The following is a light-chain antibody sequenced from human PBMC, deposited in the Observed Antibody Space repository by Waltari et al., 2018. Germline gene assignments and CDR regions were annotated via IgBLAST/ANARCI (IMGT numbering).Light chain of an antibody. J-gene: IGLJ1*01. CDR3: QSYDSSLSGYI. V-gene: IGLV1-40*01. CDR2: GDT. Sequence: QSVLTQPPSVSGAPGQKVTISRTGSNSNIGGGYDVHWFQQLPGPAPKLPRYGDTNRPSGVPDRFAGSKSGTSASLSITGLQAEDEADYYCQSYDSSLSGYIFGTGTKVTVL. CDR1: NSNIGGGYD.